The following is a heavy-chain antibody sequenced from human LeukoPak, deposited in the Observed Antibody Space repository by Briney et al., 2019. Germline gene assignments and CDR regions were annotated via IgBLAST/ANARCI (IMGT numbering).Heavy chain of an antibody. CDR1: GFALSNYP. CDR3: AKTFYSGSGSELPHH. CDR2: IGEERSGSWT. Sequence: PGGSLRLSCAASGFALSNYPMGWVRQAPGKGLEWVSGIGEERSGSWTKSADSVKGRFTISRDNSKNTLYLQMNSLRAEDTAVYYCAKTFYSGSGSELPHHWGQGTLVTVSS. J-gene: IGHJ1*01. V-gene: IGHV3-23*01. D-gene: IGHD3-10*01.